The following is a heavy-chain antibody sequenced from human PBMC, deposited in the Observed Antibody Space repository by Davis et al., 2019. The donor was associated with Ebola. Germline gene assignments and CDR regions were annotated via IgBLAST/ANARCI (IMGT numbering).Heavy chain of an antibody. J-gene: IGHJ6*02. CDR3: ARISMVRGNYYYYYGMDV. CDR2: IYYSGST. V-gene: IGHV4-39*01. D-gene: IGHD3-10*01. Sequence: GSLRLSCTVSGGSISSSSYYWGWIRQPPGKGLEWIGSIYYSGSTYYNPSLKSRVTISVDTSKNQFSLKLSSVTAADTAVYYCARISMVRGNYYYYYGMDVWGQGTTVTVSS. CDR1: GGSISSSSYY.